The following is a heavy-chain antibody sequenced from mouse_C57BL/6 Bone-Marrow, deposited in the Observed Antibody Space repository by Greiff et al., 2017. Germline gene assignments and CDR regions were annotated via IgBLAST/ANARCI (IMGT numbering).Heavy chain of an antibody. CDR2: SRNKANDYTT. CDR1: GFTFSDFY. D-gene: IGHD1-1*01. Sequence: EVQGVESGGGLVQSGRSLRLSCATSGFTFSDFYMEWVRQAPGKGLEWIAASRNKANDYTTEYSASVKVRFIVSRDTSQSILYLQMNALRAEDTAIYYCARDYYYGSSYWYFDVWGTGTTVTVSS. V-gene: IGHV7-1*01. CDR3: ARDYYYGSSYWYFDV. J-gene: IGHJ1*03.